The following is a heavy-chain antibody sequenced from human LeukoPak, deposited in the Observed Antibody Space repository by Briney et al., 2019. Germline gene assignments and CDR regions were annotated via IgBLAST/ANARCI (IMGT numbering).Heavy chain of an antibody. V-gene: IGHV5-51*01. CDR1: GYSFTSYW. CDR3: ARRRDLYSGSYYPFDY. CDR2: IYHGDSDA. D-gene: IGHD1-26*01. Sequence: GESLKISCKGSGYSFTSYWIGWVRQMPEKGLKWMGIIYHGDSDARYSPSFQGQVTISADKSISTAYLQWSSLKASDTAMYYCARRRDLYSGSYYPFDYWGQGTLVTVSS. J-gene: IGHJ4*02.